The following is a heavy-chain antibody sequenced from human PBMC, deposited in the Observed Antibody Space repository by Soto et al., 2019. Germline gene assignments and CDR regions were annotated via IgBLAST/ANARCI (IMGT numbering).Heavy chain of an antibody. CDR3: ARDRGSGLYYYGMDV. CDR1: GFTVSSNY. D-gene: IGHD3-10*01. Sequence: EVQLVETGGGLIQPGGSLRLSCAASGFTVSSNYMSWVRQAPGKGLEWVSVIYSGGSTYYADSVKGRFTISRDNSKNTQYVQMNRLRAEDTAVYYCARDRGSGLYYYGMDVLGQGTTVTVSS. J-gene: IGHJ6*02. CDR2: IYSGGST. V-gene: IGHV3-53*02.